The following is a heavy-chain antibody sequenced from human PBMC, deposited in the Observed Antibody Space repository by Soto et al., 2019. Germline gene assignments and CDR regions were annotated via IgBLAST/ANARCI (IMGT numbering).Heavy chain of an antibody. CDR1: GGTFSSYT. J-gene: IGHJ5*02. Sequence: QVQLVQSGAEVKKPGSSVKVSCKASGGTFSSYTISWVRQAPGQGLEWMGRIIPILGIANYAQKFQGRVTITADKSTSTAYMELSSLRSEDTAVYYCARDRYHDYGAQWFDPWGQGTLVTVSS. CDR3: ARDRYHDYGAQWFDP. D-gene: IGHD4-17*01. CDR2: IIPILGIA. V-gene: IGHV1-69*08.